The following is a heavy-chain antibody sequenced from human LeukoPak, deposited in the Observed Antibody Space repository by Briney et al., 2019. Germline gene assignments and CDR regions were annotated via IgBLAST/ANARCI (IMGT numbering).Heavy chain of an antibody. D-gene: IGHD1-26*01. J-gene: IGHJ4*02. CDR1: GYTFTSYG. V-gene: IGHV1-18*01. CDR2: ISAYNGNT. CDR3: ARDLGKRELLNDFDY. Sequence: ASVKVSCKASGYTFTSYGISWVRQAPGQGLEWMGWISAYNGNTNYAQKLQGRVTMTTDTSTSTAYMELRSLRSDDTAVYYCARDLGKRELLNDFDYWGQGTLVTVSS.